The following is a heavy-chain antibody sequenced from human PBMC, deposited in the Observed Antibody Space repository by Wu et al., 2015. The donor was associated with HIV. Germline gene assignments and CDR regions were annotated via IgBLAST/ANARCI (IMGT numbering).Heavy chain of an antibody. CDR2: ITPLFGRP. CDR3: AKTNRIVTNGIDFYHYYGMDV. J-gene: IGHJ6*02. Sequence: QVQLVQSGAEIKKPGSSVKVSCKASRDTFKRFAITWVRQAPGQGLECMGRITPLFGRPNYAQRFQGRVTITADESTSTAYMELSSLKSEDTAIYYCAKTNRIVTNGIDFYHYYGMDVWGQGTTVTVS. D-gene: IGHD1-1*01. V-gene: IGHV1-69*13. CDR1: RDTFKRFA.